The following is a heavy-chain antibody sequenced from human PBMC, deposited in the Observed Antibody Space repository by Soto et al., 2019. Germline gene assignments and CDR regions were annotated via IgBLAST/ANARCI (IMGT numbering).Heavy chain of an antibody. CDR1: GFTFTSYS. CDR3: VRGGATIFDY. CDR2: ISSSSSTI. Sequence: PGGSLRLSCAASGFTFTSYSMNWVRQAPGKGLEWVSYISSSSSTIYYADSKKGRFTISRDHAKNSLYLQVNSLRDEDTAVYYCVRGGATIFDYWGRGTLVTVSS. V-gene: IGHV3-48*02. D-gene: IGHD1-26*01. J-gene: IGHJ4*02.